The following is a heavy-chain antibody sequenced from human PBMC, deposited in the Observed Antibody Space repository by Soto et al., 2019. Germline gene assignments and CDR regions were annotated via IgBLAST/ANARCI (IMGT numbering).Heavy chain of an antibody. J-gene: IGHJ4*02. D-gene: IGHD6-19*01. Sequence: SETLSLTCTVSGGSISSGGYYWSWIRQHPGKGLEWIGYIYYSGSTYYNPSLKSRVTISVDTSKNQFSLKLSSVTAADTAVYYCARGGQWLVPYYFDNWGQGNLVTVSS. CDR2: IYYSGST. CDR1: GGSISSGGYY. CDR3: ARGGQWLVPYYFDN. V-gene: IGHV4-31*03.